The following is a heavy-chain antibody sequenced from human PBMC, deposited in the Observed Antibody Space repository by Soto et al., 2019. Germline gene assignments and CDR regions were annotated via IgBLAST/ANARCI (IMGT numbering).Heavy chain of an antibody. J-gene: IGHJ3*02. D-gene: IGHD2-21*02. CDR2: TYDMSRWSN. Sequence: QVQLQQSGPGLVKPSQTLSLTCAISWDSVSINRAAWSCIRRSPSRGLEWLGRTYDMSRWSNDYAESVKRRMTNNPDTSKNQCSLQLNSVTPEATAVYYCARVETAGPHAFDIWGQGTMVTVSS. V-gene: IGHV6-1*01. CDR3: ARVETAGPHAFDI. CDR1: WDSVSINRAA.